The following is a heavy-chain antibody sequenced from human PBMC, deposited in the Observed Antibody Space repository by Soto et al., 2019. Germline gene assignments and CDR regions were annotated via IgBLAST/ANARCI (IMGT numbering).Heavy chain of an antibody. J-gene: IGHJ4*02. CDR1: GFTFSSYA. CDR2: ISSNGGST. Sequence: GGSLRLSCSASGFTFSSYAMHWVRQAPGKGLEYVSAISSNGGSTYYADSVKGRFTISRDNSKNTLYLQRRGLRAEDRVVYYCVKDRYSSSWYLGYWGQGTLVTVS. CDR3: VKDRYSSSWYLGY. D-gene: IGHD6-13*01. V-gene: IGHV3-64D*08.